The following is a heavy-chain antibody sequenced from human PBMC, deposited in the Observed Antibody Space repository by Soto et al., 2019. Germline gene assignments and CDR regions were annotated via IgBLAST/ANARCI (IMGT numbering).Heavy chain of an antibody. CDR1: GFTFSSYG. CDR3: AREDINGQPKFFHYYYYGMDV. CDR2: IWYDGSNK. J-gene: IGHJ6*02. Sequence: GGSLRLSCAASGFTFSSYGMHWVRQAPGKGLEWVAVIWYDGSNKYYADSVKGRFTISRDNSKNTLYLQMNSLRAEGTAVYYCAREDINGQPKFFHYYYYGMDVWGQGTTVTVSS. V-gene: IGHV3-33*01. D-gene: IGHD2-15*01.